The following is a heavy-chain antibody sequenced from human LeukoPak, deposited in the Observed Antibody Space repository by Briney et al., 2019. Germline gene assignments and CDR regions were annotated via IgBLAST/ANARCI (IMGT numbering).Heavy chain of an antibody. D-gene: IGHD4-17*01. CDR3: ARDPAFYGDYAY. Sequence: GGSLRLSCAASGFTVSSNYMSWVRQAPGKGLEWVSVIYSGGSTYYADSVKGRFTISRDNSKNTLYLQMNSLRAEDTAVYYCARDPAFYGDYAYWGQGTLVTVSS. J-gene: IGHJ4*02. V-gene: IGHV3-66*01. CDR1: GFTVSSNY. CDR2: IYSGGST.